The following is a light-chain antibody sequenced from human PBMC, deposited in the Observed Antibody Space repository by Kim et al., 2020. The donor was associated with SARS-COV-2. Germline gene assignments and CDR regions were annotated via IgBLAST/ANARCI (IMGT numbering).Light chain of an antibody. CDR1: QTIGTW. CDR3: QQYDTYWT. V-gene: IGKV1-5*03. CDR2: QAS. J-gene: IGKJ1*01. Sequence: DVQTTQSPSTLSASVGDRVTITCRASQTIGTWLAWYQQKPGKAPKLLMYQASSLESGVPSRFSGSGSGTEFTLTISSLQPDDFATYYCQQYDTYWTFGQGTRVEI.